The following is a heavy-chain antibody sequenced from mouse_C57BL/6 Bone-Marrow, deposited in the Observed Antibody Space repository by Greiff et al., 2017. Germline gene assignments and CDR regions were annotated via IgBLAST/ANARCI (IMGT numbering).Heavy chain of an antibody. J-gene: IGHJ4*01. CDR2: IWSGGST. V-gene: IGHV2-2*01. Sequence: QVHVKQSGPGLVQPSQSLSITCTVSGFSLTSYGVHWVRQSPGKGLEWLGVIWSGGSTDYNAAFISRLSISKDNSKSQVFFKMNSLQADDTAIYYCARPFFNWDTGAMDYWGQGTSVTVSS. CDR3: ARPFFNWDTGAMDY. CDR1: GFSLTSYG. D-gene: IGHD4-1*01.